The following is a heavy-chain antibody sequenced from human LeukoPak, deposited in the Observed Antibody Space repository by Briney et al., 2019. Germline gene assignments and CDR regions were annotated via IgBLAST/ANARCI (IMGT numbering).Heavy chain of an antibody. CDR2: IYYSGST. Sequence: SETLSLTCTVSGVSISSYYWSWIRQPPGKGLEWIGYIYYSGSTNYNPSLKSRVTISVDTSKNQFSLKLSSVTAADTAVYYCARDRYYYGSGSLYFDYWGQGTLVTVSS. V-gene: IGHV4-59*01. J-gene: IGHJ4*02. CDR1: GVSISSYY. CDR3: ARDRYYYGSGSLYFDY. D-gene: IGHD3-10*01.